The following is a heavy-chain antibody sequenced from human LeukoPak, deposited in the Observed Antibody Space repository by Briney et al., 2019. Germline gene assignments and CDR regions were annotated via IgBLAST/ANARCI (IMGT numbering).Heavy chain of an antibody. CDR3: TRDGEASSSDY. Sequence: GGSLRLSCTVSGFSFREHWMSWVRQAPGKGLEWVGNIKEDGNEDYYVDSVEGRFVIFRDNAKNSLYLQMTSLRAEDTAKYYCTRDGEASSSDYWGQGTLVTVSS. D-gene: IGHD6-13*01. CDR1: GFSFREHW. V-gene: IGHV3-7*01. J-gene: IGHJ4*02. CDR2: IKEDGNED.